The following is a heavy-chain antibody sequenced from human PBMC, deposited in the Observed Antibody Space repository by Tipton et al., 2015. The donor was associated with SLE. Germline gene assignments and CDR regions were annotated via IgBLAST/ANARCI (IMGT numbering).Heavy chain of an antibody. CDR2: IYYTGST. CDR3: ARLGHFHWNDIHFRVLRGRIDS. CDR1: TGSIFTHY. D-gene: IGHD1-1*01. V-gene: IGHV4-59*11. Sequence: TLSLTCTLSTGSIFTHYWSWIRQPPGKGLEWIGNIYYTGSTNYNPSLNSRVTISVDPSKNQFSLTLNSVTAADTAVYYCARLGHFHWNDIHFRVLRGRIDSWGQGTLVTVSS. J-gene: IGHJ4*02.